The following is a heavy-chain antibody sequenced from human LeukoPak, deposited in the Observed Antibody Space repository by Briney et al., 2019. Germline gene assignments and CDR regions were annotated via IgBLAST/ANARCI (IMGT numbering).Heavy chain of an antibody. Sequence: PGGSLRLSCAASGFTFSSYAMSWVRQAPGKGLEWVSAISGSGGSTYYADSVKGRFTISRDNSKNTLYLQMNSLRAEDTAVYYCASGTMKWGSGSSIDAFDIWGQGTMVTVSS. J-gene: IGHJ3*02. CDR3: ASGTMKWGSGSSIDAFDI. CDR1: GFTFSSYA. CDR2: ISGSGGST. V-gene: IGHV3-23*01. D-gene: IGHD3-10*01.